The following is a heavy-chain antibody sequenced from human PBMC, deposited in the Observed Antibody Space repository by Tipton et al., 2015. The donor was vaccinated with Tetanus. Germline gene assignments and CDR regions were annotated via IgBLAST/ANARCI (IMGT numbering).Heavy chain of an antibody. CDR3: ARQADNWFDP. Sequence: TLSLTCTVSGGSLFSGSYYWGWIRQPPGKGLEWIGNVYYNGNTFYHSSLESRVTISADTSKNQFSLSLRSVTAADTAVYFCARQADNWFDPWGQGTPVTVSS. D-gene: IGHD6-25*01. CDR2: VYYNGNT. CDR1: GGSLFSGSYY. V-gene: IGHV4-39*01. J-gene: IGHJ5*02.